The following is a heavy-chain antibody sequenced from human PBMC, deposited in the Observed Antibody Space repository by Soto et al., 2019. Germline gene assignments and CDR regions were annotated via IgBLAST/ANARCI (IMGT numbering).Heavy chain of an antibody. V-gene: IGHV3-23*01. CDR3: AKDLRYTCDTADPGGLDY. CDR2: ISGGGAAP. CDR1: GFTFSNYA. Sequence: GGSLRLSCEASGFTFSNYAMGWFRQGPGKGLEWVSAISGGGAAPYYVDSVKGRFTISRDNIKITLYLQMNNLRAEDTGVYYCAKDLRYTCDTADPGGLDYWGQGIQVTVSS. D-gene: IGHD3-16*02. J-gene: IGHJ4*02.